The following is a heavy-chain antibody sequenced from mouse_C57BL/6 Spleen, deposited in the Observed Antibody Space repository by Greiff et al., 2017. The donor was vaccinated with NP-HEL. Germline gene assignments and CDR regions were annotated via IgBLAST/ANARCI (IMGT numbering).Heavy chain of an antibody. D-gene: IGHD4-1*01. CDR3: ASPLTGKGYFDY. CDR1: GYTFTDYY. Sequence: VQLQQSGPVLVKPGASVKMSCKASGYTFTDYYMNWVKQSHGKSLEWIGVINPYNGGTSYNQKFKGKATLTVDKSSSTAYMELNSLTSEDSAVYYCASPLTGKGYFDYWGQGTTLTVSS. J-gene: IGHJ2*01. CDR2: INPYNGGT. V-gene: IGHV1-19*01.